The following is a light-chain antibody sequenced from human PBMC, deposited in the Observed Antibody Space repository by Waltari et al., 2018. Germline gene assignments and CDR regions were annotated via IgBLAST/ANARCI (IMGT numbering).Light chain of an antibody. Sequence: DIQMTQSPSTLAASLADTGTLTCRASHNVKTRLAWYQQKPGKAPNLLIFYASTLQTGVPSRFSGSGSGTDFTLTITSLQPDDFATYYCQQCLTYPQAFGQGTRLEIK. CDR1: HNVKTR. V-gene: IGKV1-5*01. J-gene: IGKJ5*01. CDR3: QQCLTYPQA. CDR2: YAS.